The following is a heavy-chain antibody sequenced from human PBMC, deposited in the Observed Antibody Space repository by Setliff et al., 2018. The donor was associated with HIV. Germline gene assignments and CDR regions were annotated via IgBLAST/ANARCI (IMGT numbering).Heavy chain of an antibody. Sequence: PGGSLRLSCAATGFTFSSYVLHWVRQAPGQGLEWVAVMSTGGGIKICADSVKGRFTISRDNSRNTLFLQMNHLRPEDTATYYCVRDPIEGSPDYFDYWGQGALVTVSS. CDR3: VRDPIEGSPDYFDY. V-gene: IGHV3-30-3*01. CDR2: MSTGGGIK. J-gene: IGHJ4*02. D-gene: IGHD1-26*01. CDR1: GFTFSSYV.